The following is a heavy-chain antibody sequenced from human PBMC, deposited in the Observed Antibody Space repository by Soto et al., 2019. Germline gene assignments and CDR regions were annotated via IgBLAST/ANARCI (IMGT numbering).Heavy chain of an antibody. CDR2: IWYDGSNK. J-gene: IGHJ4*02. Sequence: QPGGSLRLSCAASGFTFSSYGMHWVRQAPGKGLEWVAVIWYDGSNKYYADSVKGRFTISRDNSKNTLYLQMNSLRAEDTAVYYCARSWADPAHFDYWGQGTLVTVSS. CDR1: GFTFSSYG. D-gene: IGHD7-27*01. V-gene: IGHV3-33*01. CDR3: ARSWADPAHFDY.